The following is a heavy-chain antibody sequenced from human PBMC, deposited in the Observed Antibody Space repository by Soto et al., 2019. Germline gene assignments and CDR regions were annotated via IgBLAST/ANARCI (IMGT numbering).Heavy chain of an antibody. Sequence: QVQLQESGPGLVKPSETLSLTCTVSGGSISSYYWSWIRQPPGKGLEWIGYIYYSGSTNYNPSLKSRVTISVDTSKNQCSLKLSSVTAADTAVYYGARQRGIWATFDPCGQGTLVTVSS. D-gene: IGHD3-16*01. CDR3: ARQRGIWATFDP. CDR1: GGSISSYY. CDR2: IYYSGST. J-gene: IGHJ5*02. V-gene: IGHV4-59*08.